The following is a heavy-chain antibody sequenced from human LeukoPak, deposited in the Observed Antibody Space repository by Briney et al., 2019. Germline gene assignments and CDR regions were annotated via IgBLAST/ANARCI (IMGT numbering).Heavy chain of an antibody. CDR1: GFTFSSYG. CDR3: AKHSSGWVRGEFDY. V-gene: IGHV3-30*18. J-gene: IGHJ4*02. Sequence: AGRSLRLSCAASGFTFSSYGMHWVRQAPGKGLEWVAVISYDGSNKYYADSVKGRFTISRDNSKNTLYLQMNSLRAEDTAVYYCAKHSSGWVRGEFDYWGQGTLVTVPS. D-gene: IGHD6-19*01. CDR2: ISYDGSNK.